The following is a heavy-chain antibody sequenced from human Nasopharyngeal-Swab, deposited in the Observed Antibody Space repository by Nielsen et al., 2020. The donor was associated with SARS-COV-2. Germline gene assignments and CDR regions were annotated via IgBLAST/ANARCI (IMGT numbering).Heavy chain of an antibody. Sequence: GSLRLSCAASGFTFSSYAMSWVRQAPGKGLEWVSAISGSGGSTYYADSVKGRFTISRDNSKSTLYLQMNSLRAEDTAVYYCAKGVGAIGKNYFDYWGQGTLVTVSS. D-gene: IGHD1-26*01. V-gene: IGHV3-23*01. J-gene: IGHJ4*02. CDR2: ISGSGGST. CDR1: GFTFSSYA. CDR3: AKGVGAIGKNYFDY.